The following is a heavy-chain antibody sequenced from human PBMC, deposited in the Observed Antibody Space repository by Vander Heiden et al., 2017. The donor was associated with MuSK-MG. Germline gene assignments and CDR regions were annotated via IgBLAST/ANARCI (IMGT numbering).Heavy chain of an antibody. J-gene: IGHJ6*03. CDR1: GGSLGSSRYY. CDR2: IFYTGTT. V-gene: IGHV4-39*01. CDR3: ARHETSGNYYFYMDV. Sequence: QLQLQESGSGLVKPSETLSLTCTVSGGSLGSSRYYWGWIRQPPGKGLEWIGTIFYTGTTYCTPSLKSRVTISVDTAKNQFSLNLRSVTAADTAVYYCARHETSGNYYFYMDVWGKGTTVTVSS. D-gene: IGHD3-3*01.